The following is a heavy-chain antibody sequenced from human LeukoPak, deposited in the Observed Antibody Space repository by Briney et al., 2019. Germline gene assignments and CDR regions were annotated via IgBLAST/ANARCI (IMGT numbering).Heavy chain of an antibody. CDR2: IYPGDSDT. V-gene: IGHV5-51*01. D-gene: IGHD3-22*01. CDR3: ARLINNGYFSD. CDR1: GYSFANYW. J-gene: IGHJ4*02. Sequence: GESLEISCKGSGYSFANYWIGWVRQMPGKGLEWMGIIYPGDSDTTYGPSFQGQVTISADKSITTAYLQWSSLKASDTAMYYCARLINNGYFSDWGQGTLVTVSS.